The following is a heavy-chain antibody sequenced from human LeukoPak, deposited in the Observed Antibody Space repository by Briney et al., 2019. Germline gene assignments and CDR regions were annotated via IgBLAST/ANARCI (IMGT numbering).Heavy chain of an antibody. CDR3: ARHVRRGSYDY. CDR2: INHSGST. Sequence: SETLSLTCAVYGGSFSGYYWSWIRQPPGKGLEWIGEINHSGSTNYNPSLKGRVTISVDTSKNQFSLKLSSVTAADTAVYYCARHVRRGSYDYWGQGTLVTVSS. J-gene: IGHJ4*02. D-gene: IGHD3-16*01. CDR1: GGSFSGYY. V-gene: IGHV4-34*01.